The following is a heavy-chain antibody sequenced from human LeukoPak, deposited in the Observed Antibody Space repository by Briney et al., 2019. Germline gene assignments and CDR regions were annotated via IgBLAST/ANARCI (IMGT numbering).Heavy chain of an antibody. V-gene: IGHV4-39*02. D-gene: IGHD6-13*01. CDR2: IYYSGST. CDR3: ARDFLPGIAAAGAFDY. Sequence: SETLSLTCTVSGGSISSSYYYWGWIRQPPGKGLEWIVSIYYSGSTYYNPSLKSRVTISVDTSKNQFSLKLRSVTAADTAVYYCARDFLPGIAAAGAFDYWGQGTLVTVSS. J-gene: IGHJ4*02. CDR1: GGSISSSYYY.